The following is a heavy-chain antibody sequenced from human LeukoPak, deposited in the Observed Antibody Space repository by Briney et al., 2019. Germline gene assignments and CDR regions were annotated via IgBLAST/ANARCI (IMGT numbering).Heavy chain of an antibody. CDR2: IWYDGSNK. V-gene: IGHV3-33*01. D-gene: IGHD1-26*01. CDR3: ARDQWADYYYYYMDV. Sequence: GGSLRLSCAAAGFTFSSYRMHWVRQAPGKGLEWVAVIWYDGSNKYYADSVKGRFTISRDNSKNTLYLQMNSLRAEDTAVYYCARDQWADYYYYYMDVWGKGTTVTVSS. CDR1: GFTFSSYR. J-gene: IGHJ6*03.